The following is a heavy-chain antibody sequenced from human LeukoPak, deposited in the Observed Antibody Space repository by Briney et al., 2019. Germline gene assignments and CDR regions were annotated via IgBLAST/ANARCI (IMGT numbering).Heavy chain of an antibody. D-gene: IGHD6-19*01. J-gene: IGHJ4*02. CDR1: GYSSTNYW. V-gene: IGHV5-51*01. CDR3: ARHPSYTSGWPLDY. Sequence: GESLKISCKGSGYSSTNYWIGWVRQMPGKGLEWMGIIYLGDSDTRYSPSFQGQVTFSADKSITAAYLQWSSLKASDTAIYYCARHPSYTSGWPLDYWGQGTLVTVSS. CDR2: IYLGDSDT.